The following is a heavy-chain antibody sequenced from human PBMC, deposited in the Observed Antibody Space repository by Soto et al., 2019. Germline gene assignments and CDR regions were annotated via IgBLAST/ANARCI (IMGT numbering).Heavy chain of an antibody. J-gene: IGHJ3*02. CDR3: TTDDPRRMRLCSGGSCYSFWAFDI. CDR1: GFTFSNAW. D-gene: IGHD2-15*01. CDR2: IKSKTDGGTT. Sequence: GGSLRLSCAASGFTFSNAWMNWVRQAPGKGLEWVGRIKSKTDGGTTDYAAPVKGGFTISRDDSKNTLYLQMNSLKTEDTAVYYCTTDDPRRMRLCSGGSCYSFWAFDIWGQGTMVTVSS. V-gene: IGHV3-15*07.